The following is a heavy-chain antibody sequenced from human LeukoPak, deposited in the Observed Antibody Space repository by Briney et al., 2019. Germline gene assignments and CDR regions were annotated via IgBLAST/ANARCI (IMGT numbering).Heavy chain of an antibody. CDR2: IQQDGSEK. D-gene: IGHD3-10*01. V-gene: IGHV3-7*01. CDR1: GFTFSSSW. CDR3: ARIRSCVGDPYYYYGMDV. Sequence: GGSLRLSCAASGFTFSSSWLSWVRQAPAKGLERVANIQQDGSEKYYVDSVKGRFTISRDNAKNSLYLQMNSLRAEDTAVYYCARIRSCVGDPYYYYGMDVWGQGTTVTVSS. J-gene: IGHJ6*02.